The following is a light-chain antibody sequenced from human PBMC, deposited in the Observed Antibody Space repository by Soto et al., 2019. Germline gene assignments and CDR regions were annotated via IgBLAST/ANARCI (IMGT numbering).Light chain of an antibody. Sequence: DIQMTQSPSTLSASVGDTVTITCRASQSISSWLAWYQQKPGKAHNLLIYRASSLQSGVPSRFSGSGSGTEFTLTISSLQPDDFAAYYCQQYNSYSLTFGGGTKVEIK. V-gene: IGKV1-5*03. J-gene: IGKJ4*01. CDR2: RAS. CDR1: QSISSW. CDR3: QQYNSYSLT.